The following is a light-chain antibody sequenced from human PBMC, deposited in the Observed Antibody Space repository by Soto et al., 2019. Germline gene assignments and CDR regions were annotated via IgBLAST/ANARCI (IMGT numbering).Light chain of an antibody. CDR1: QSVGRY. J-gene: IGKJ1*01. Sequence: EIVLTQSPAILSLSPGERATLSCRASQSVGRYLVWYQQTPGQPPSLLIYDASNTATGVPARCSGSGSGTDVTLTISSLESEEFAAYYCQHRNSWPWTIGQGTRVEIK. CDR2: DAS. CDR3: QHRNSWPWT. V-gene: IGKV3-11*01.